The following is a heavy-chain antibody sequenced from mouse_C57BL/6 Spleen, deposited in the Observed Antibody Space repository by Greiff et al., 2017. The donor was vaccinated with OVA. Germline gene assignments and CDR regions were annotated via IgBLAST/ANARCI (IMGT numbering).Heavy chain of an antibody. Sequence: QVQLKQPGAELVKPGASVKLSCKASGYTFTSYWMQWVKQRPGQGLEWIGEIDPSDSYTNYTQTFKGKATLTVDSSSSTAYMQLSSLTSEDAAVYYYAVYEDYYGNYVYFDYWGQGTTLTVSA. CDR3: AVYEDYYGNYVYFDY. CDR1: GYTFTSYW. V-gene: IGHV1-50*01. D-gene: IGHD2-1*01. J-gene: IGHJ2*01. CDR2: IDPSDSYT.